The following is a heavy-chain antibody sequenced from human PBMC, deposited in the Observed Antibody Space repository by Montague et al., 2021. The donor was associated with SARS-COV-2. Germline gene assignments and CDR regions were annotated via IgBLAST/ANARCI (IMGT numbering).Heavy chain of an antibody. Sequence: SLILSCAASGFTFSDFHMSWIRQAPGTGLEWVSYISSGSSSTKFADSVKGRFTISRDNAKNSLYLQMNSLRVEDTAVYYCARGLRYHHYVMDVWGQGTTVTVSS. CDR1: GFTFSDFH. CDR3: ARGLRYHHYVMDV. J-gene: IGHJ6*02. CDR2: ISSGSSST. V-gene: IGHV3-11*05. D-gene: IGHD3-16*01.